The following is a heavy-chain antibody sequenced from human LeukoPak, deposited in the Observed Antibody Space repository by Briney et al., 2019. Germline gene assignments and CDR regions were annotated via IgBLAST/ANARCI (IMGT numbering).Heavy chain of an antibody. CDR1: GFTFSSYW. Sequence: GGSLRLSCETSGFTFSSYWMTWVRQAPGKGLEWVANIKEDGGEAYYVGSVKGRFTVSRDNAKNSLYLQMNSLRVEDTAIYYCATRKCSISACRASSYRCMDDWGKGTTVTVSS. CDR3: ATRKCSISACRASSYRCMDD. CDR2: IKEDGGEA. V-gene: IGHV3-7*01. D-gene: IGHD2-2*01. J-gene: IGHJ6*03.